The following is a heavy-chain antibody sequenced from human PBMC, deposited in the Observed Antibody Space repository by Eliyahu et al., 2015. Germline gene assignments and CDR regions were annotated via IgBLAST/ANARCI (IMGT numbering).Heavy chain of an antibody. D-gene: IGHD1-7*01. CDR3: AHRLGTGTTNFYYFMDV. Sequence: QITLKESGPTLVKPTQTLTLTCTFSGFSLSTSGVGVGWIRQPPGKALEWLALIYWNDDKRYSPSLKSRLTITKDTSKNQVVLTMTNMDPVDTATYYCAHRLGTGTTNFYYFMDVWGKGTTVTVSS. J-gene: IGHJ6*03. CDR1: GFSLSTSGVG. CDR2: IYWNDDK. V-gene: IGHV2-5*01.